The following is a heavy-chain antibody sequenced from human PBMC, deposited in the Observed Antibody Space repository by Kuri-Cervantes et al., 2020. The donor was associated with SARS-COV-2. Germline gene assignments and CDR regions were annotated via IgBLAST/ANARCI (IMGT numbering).Heavy chain of an antibody. CDR1: GGSVSSGSYY. Sequence: SETLSLTCSVSGGSVSSGSYYWSWIRQPPGKGLEWIGYIYYSGSTNYNPSLKSRVTMSVDTSKNQFSLKLSSVTAADTAVYYCARGLRGVVPAAITVDYWGQGTLVTVSS. D-gene: IGHD2-2*01. J-gene: IGHJ4*02. CDR3: ARGLRGVVPAAITVDY. CDR2: IYYSGST. V-gene: IGHV4-61*01.